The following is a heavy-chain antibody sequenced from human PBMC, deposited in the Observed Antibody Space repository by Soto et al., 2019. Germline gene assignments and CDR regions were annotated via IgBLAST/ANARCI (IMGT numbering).Heavy chain of an antibody. D-gene: IGHD3-10*01. CDR2: ISGSGGST. Sequence: PGGSLRLSCAASGFTFSSYAMSWVRQAPGKGLEWVSAISGSGGSTYYADSVKGRFTISRDNSKNTLYLQMNSLRAEDTAVYYCAKEPARYYYGSGSYSPDAFDIWGQGTMVTVS. CDR3: AKEPARYYYGSGSYSPDAFDI. V-gene: IGHV3-23*01. J-gene: IGHJ3*02. CDR1: GFTFSSYA.